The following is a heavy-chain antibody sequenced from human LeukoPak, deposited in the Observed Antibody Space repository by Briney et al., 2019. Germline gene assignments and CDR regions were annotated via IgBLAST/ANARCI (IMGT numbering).Heavy chain of an antibody. Sequence: SETLSLTCTVSGGSISSGDYYWSWIRQPPGKGLEWIGYIYHSGSTYYNPSLKSRVTISVDRSKNQFSLKLSSVTAAVLFFKQKAAYEILTGFVFDYWGQGTLVTVSS. V-gene: IGHV4-30-2*01. CDR3: AAYEILTGFVFDY. CDR1: GGSISSGDYY. J-gene: IGHJ4*02. CDR2: IYHSGST. D-gene: IGHD3-9*01.